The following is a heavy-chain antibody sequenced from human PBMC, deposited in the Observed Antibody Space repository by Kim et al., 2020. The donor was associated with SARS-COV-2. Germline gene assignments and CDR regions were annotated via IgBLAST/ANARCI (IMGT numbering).Heavy chain of an antibody. Sequence: SQTLSLTCAISGDSVSSNSAAWNWIRQSPSRGLEWLGRTYYRSKWYNDYAVSVKSRITINPDTSKNQFSLQLNSVTPEDTAVYYCARGFRFSGWHPLDYWGQGPLVTVSS. J-gene: IGHJ4*02. CDR3: ARGFRFSGWHPLDY. CDR2: TYYRSKWYN. D-gene: IGHD6-19*01. CDR1: GDSVSSNSAA. V-gene: IGHV6-1*01.